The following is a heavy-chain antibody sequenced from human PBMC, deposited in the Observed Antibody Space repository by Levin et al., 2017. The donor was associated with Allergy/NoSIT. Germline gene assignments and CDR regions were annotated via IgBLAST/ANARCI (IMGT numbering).Heavy chain of an antibody. CDR1: GFTFSSYA. CDR2: ISYDGSNK. Sequence: SCAASGFTFSSYAMHWVRQAPGKGLEWVAVISYDGSNKYYADSVKGRFTISRDNSKNTLYLQMNSLRAEDTAVYYCARDHYFNWNSHYGMDGWGQGTTVTVSS. CDR3: ARDHYFNWNSHYGMDG. V-gene: IGHV3-30*04. D-gene: IGHD1-7*01. J-gene: IGHJ6*02.